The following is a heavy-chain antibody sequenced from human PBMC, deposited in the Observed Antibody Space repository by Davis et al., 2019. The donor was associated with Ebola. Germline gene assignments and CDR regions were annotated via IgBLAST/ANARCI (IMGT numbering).Heavy chain of an antibody. CDR3: ARGHLRAAAVTPYYGMDV. Sequence: SETLSLTCAVYGGSFSGYYWSWIRQPPGKGLAWIGEINHSGSTNYNPSLKSRVTISVDTSKNQFSLKLSSVTAADTAVYYCARGHLRAAAVTPYYGMDVWGQGTTVTVSS. J-gene: IGHJ6*02. CDR1: GGSFSGYY. V-gene: IGHV4-34*01. CDR2: INHSGST. D-gene: IGHD6-13*01.